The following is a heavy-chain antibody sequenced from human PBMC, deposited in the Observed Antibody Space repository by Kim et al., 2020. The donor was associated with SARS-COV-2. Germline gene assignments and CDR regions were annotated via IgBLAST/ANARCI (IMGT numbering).Heavy chain of an antibody. J-gene: IGHJ2*01. D-gene: IGHD3-9*01. CDR3: ARDTGLRYFDWLQDWYFDL. CDR2: ISSSSSYT. Sequence: GGSLRLSCAASGFTFSDYYMSWIRQAPGKGLEWVSYISSSSSYTNYADSVKGRFTISRDNAKNALYLQMNSLRAEDTAVYYCARDTGLRYFDWLQDWYFDLWGRGTLVTVSS. V-gene: IGHV3-11*06. CDR1: GFTFSDYY.